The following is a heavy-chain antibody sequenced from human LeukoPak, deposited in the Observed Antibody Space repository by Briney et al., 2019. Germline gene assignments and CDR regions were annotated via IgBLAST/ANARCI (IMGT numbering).Heavy chain of an antibody. J-gene: IGHJ4*02. CDR2: ISGSGGST. CDR1: GFTFSSYA. Sequence: GGSLRLSCAASGFTFSSYAMSWVRQAPGKGLEWVSAISGSGGSTYYADSVRGRFTISRDSSKNTLYLQMNSLRAEDTAVYYCAKDPLIGYSDYWGQGTLVTVSS. V-gene: IGHV3-23*01. D-gene: IGHD2-15*01. CDR3: AKDPLIGYSDY.